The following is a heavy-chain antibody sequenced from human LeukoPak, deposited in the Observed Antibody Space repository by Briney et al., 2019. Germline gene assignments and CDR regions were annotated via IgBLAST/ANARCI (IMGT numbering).Heavy chain of an antibody. D-gene: IGHD2-15*01. J-gene: IGHJ5*02. CDR1: GGTFSSYA. Sequence: SVKVSCKASGGTFSSYAISWVRQAPGQGLEWMGRIIPIFGTANYAQKFQGRVTITTDESTSTAYMELSSLRSEDTAVYYCARDTMDIVVAVANPPVSWFDPWGQGTLVTVSS. CDR3: ARDTMDIVVAVANPPVSWFDP. CDR2: IIPIFGTA. V-gene: IGHV1-69*05.